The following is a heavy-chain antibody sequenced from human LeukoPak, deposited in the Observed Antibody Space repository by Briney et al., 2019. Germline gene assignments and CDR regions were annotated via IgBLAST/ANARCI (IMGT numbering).Heavy chain of an antibody. CDR1: GLTFSSYS. J-gene: IGHJ6*02. CDR3: ARVTGTTWYPYYYGMDV. Sequence: GGSLRLSCAASGLTFSSYSMNWVRQAPGKGLEWVSYISSSSSTIYYADSVKGRFTISRDNAKNPLYLQMNSLRAEDTAVYYCARVTGTTWYPYYYGMDVWGQGTTVTVSS. CDR2: ISSSSSTI. V-gene: IGHV3-48*01. D-gene: IGHD1-7*01.